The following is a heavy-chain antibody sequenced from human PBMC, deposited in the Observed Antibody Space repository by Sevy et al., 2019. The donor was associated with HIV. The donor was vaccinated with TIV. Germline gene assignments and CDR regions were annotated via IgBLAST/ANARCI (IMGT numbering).Heavy chain of an antibody. V-gene: IGHV3-33*01. CDR2: IWFDGSNT. CDR3: ARDLEFYDDGDYGPAFMPDY. CDR1: GFTFSTYG. D-gene: IGHD4-17*01. J-gene: IGHJ4*02. Sequence: GGSLRLSCAASGFTFSTYGMHWVRQAPGKGLEWVAVIWFDGSNTYYADSVKGRFTISRDIAKNTLHLQMNSLIAEDTAVYYCARDLEFYDDGDYGPAFMPDYWGQGTLVTVSS.